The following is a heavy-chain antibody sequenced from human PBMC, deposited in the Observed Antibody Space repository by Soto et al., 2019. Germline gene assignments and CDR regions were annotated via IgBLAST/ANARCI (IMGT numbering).Heavy chain of an antibody. Sequence: GSLRLSCAASGFTFSSYAMSCVRQAPGKGLEWVSAISGSGGSTYYADSVKGRFTISRDNSKNTLYLQMNSLRAEDTAVYYCAKAWYYYDSSGSLNWFDRWGQGTLVTVSS. CDR1: GFTFSSYA. CDR3: AKAWYYYDSSGSLNWFDR. D-gene: IGHD3-22*01. CDR2: ISGSGGST. J-gene: IGHJ5*02. V-gene: IGHV3-23*01.